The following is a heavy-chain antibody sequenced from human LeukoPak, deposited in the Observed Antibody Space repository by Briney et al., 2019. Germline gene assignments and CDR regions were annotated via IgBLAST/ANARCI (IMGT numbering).Heavy chain of an antibody. V-gene: IGHV3-74*01. CDR3: ASDGAADNWFDP. D-gene: IGHD6-13*01. Sequence: GGSLRLSCAASGFTFSSYWMHWVRQAPGKGLVSVSRINSDGSSTRYADSVKGRFTISRDNSKNTLYLQMNSLRAEDTAVYYCASDGAADNWFDPWGQGTLVTVSS. J-gene: IGHJ5*02. CDR2: INSDGSST. CDR1: GFTFSSYW.